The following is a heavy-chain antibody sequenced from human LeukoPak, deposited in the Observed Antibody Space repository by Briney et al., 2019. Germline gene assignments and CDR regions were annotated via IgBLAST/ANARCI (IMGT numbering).Heavy chain of an antibody. V-gene: IGHV3-23*01. CDR2: ISGSGGST. CDR1: GFTFSSYG. CDR3: AKDGMATTDRLSG. D-gene: IGHD5-24*01. J-gene: IGHJ4*02. Sequence: GGSLRLSCAASGFTFSSYGMSWVRQAPGKGLEWVSAISGSGGSTYYADSVKGRFTISRDNSKNTLYLQMNSLRAEDTAVYYCAKDGMATTDRLSGWGQGTLVTVSS.